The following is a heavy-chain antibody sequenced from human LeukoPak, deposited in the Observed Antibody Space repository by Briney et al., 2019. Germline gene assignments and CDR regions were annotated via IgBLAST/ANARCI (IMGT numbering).Heavy chain of an antibody. J-gene: IGHJ4*02. V-gene: IGHV4-34*01. D-gene: IGHD3-22*01. CDR1: GGSFSGYY. CDR2: INHSGST. CDR3: ARGQNYYDSSGPTYYFDY. Sequence: SETLSLTCAVYGGSFSGYYWSWIRQPPGKGLEWIGEINHSGSTNYNPSLKSRVTMSVDTSKNQFSLKLSSVTAADTAVYYCARGQNYYDSSGPTYYFDYWGQGTLVTVSS.